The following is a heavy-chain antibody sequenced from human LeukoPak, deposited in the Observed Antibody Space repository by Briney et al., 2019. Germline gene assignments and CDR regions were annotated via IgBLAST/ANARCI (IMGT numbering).Heavy chain of an antibody. V-gene: IGHV1-2*02. CDR3: ARGVDGYNWIDA. CDR2: INPNSGGT. J-gene: IGHJ5*01. D-gene: IGHD2-2*03. Sequence: PQASVKVSCKASRYTFTGYYMHWVRQAPGQGLEWMGCINPNSGGTNYAQKFQGKVTMTRDTSISTAYMEVSRLRSDDTAAYYCARGVDGYNWIDAWGQGTLVTVSS. CDR1: RYTFTGYY.